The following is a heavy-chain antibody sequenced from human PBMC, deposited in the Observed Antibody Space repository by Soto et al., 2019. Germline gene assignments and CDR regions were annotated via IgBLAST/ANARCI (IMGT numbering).Heavy chain of an antibody. Sequence: PGGSLRLSCAASGFTFSSYGMHWVRQAPGKGLEWVAVIWYDGSNKYYADSVKGRFTISRDNSKNTLYLQMNSLRAEDTAVYYCARDAEVDYYDSSGYSDYWGQGTLVTVSS. CDR2: IWYDGSNK. J-gene: IGHJ4*02. CDR1: GFTFSSYG. CDR3: ARDAEVDYYDSSGYSDY. V-gene: IGHV3-33*01. D-gene: IGHD3-22*01.